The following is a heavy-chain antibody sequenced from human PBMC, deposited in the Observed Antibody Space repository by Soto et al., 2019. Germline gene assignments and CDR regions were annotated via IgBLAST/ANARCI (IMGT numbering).Heavy chain of an antibody. J-gene: IGHJ3*02. Sequence: QVQLVQSGAEVKKPGSSVKVSCKVSGGTFSQFAVSWVRQAPGQGLEWMGGIIPLFGIAKYAPKFEDRVTIIADDSTNTASMDLSGLRSEDTAVYYCAASGRDVLGYDYKDTEGLDIWGQGTLVTVSS. D-gene: IGHD3-10*01. V-gene: IGHV1-69*12. CDR2: IIPLFGIA. CDR3: AASGRDVLGYDYKDTEGLDI. CDR1: GGTFSQFA.